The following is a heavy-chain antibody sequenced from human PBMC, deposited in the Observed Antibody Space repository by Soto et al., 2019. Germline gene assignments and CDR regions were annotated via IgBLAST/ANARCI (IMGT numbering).Heavy chain of an antibody. CDR3: VRHVVVVAATPRYYYGMDV. Sequence: LGESLKISCKGSGYSFTSYWISWVRQMPGKGLEWMGRIDPSDSYTNYSPSFQGHVTISADKSISTAYLQWSSLKASDTAMYYCVRHVVVVAATPRYYYGMDVWGQGTTVTVSS. V-gene: IGHV5-10-1*01. D-gene: IGHD2-15*01. CDR1: GYSFTSYW. J-gene: IGHJ6*02. CDR2: IDPSDSYT.